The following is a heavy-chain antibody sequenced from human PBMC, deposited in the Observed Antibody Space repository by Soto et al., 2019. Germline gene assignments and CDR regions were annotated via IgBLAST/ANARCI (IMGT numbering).Heavy chain of an antibody. CDR1: GGSISSGDYY. J-gene: IGHJ4*02. CDR3: ASYNWNDRGDRGRRYFDY. V-gene: IGHV4-30-4*01. Sequence: SETLSLTCTVSGGSISSGDYYWSWIRHPPGKGLEWIGYIYYSGSTYYNPSLKSRVTISVDTSKNQFSLKLSSVTAADTAVYYCASYNWNDRGDRGRRYFDYWGQGTLVTVSS. CDR2: IYYSGST. D-gene: IGHD1-20*01.